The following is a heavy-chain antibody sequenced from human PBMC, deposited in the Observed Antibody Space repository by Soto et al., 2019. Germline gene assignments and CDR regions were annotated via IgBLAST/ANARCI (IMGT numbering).Heavy chain of an antibody. J-gene: IGHJ4*02. D-gene: IGHD2-15*01. CDR1: GFSLTTTGVG. CDR2: ICWDDDK. V-gene: IGHV2-5*02. Sequence: QITLKESGPTLVKPTQTLTLTCTFSGFSLTTTGVGVGWIRQPPGKALQWLAIICWDDDKRYSPSLKSRLTITKDTSKNQVVLTRTNTEPVDTATYFCAHRAVLCSGGTCYSHPFDFWGQGTLVTVSS. CDR3: AHRAVLCSGGTCYSHPFDF.